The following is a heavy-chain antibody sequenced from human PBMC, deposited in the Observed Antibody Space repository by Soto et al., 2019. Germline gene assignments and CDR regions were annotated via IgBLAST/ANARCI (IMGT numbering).Heavy chain of an antibody. CDR1: CDSITSFVYS. CDR3: DAPVFGEYSHYALDF. V-gene: IGHV4-30-2*01. J-gene: IGHJ6*02. D-gene: IGHD3-3*01. CDR2: IYHTGTT. Sequence: TLESTFAVSCDSITSFVYSWSWIRQPPVKALDLIGYIYHTGTTYYTAALKSRVTISLYRSNNQISLSLNSVTAAYTAVYDFDAPVFGEYSHYALDFWGQWTTVNVSS.